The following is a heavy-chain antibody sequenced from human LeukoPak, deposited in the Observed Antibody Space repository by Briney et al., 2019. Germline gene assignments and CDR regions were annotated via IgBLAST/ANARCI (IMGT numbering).Heavy chain of an antibody. CDR1: GYSFTSYY. D-gene: IGHD3-22*01. CDR2: INPSGGST. V-gene: IGHV1-46*01. Sequence: ASVKVSCKISGYSFTSYYIHWVRQAPGQRLEWMGMINPSGGSTNYAQTFQGRVTMTRDMSTSTVYMELSSLRSEDTAVYYCARVHHYFDIAFDYWGQGTLVTVSS. CDR3: ARVHHYFDIAFDY. J-gene: IGHJ4*02.